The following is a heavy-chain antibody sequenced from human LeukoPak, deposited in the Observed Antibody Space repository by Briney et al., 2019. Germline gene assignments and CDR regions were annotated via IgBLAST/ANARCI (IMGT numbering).Heavy chain of an antibody. J-gene: IGHJ4*02. Sequence: PGGSLRLSCVASGFTFSNAWVSWVRQAPGKGLEWVGRIKSRADGETTDFAAPVKGRFTISRDDSKTTLYLQMHSLKTEDTAVYYCTTDLGITMIRGVIVSWGQGTLVTVSS. V-gene: IGHV3-15*01. CDR2: IKSRADGETT. CDR3: TTDLGITMIRGVIVS. CDR1: GFTFSNAW. D-gene: IGHD3-10*01.